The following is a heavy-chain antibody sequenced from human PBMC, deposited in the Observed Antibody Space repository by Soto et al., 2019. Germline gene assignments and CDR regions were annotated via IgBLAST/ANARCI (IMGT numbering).Heavy chain of an antibody. CDR2: IYYRGST. V-gene: IGHV4-31*03. D-gene: IGHD4-17*01. CDR3: ARGGYHGDYEGWYFDL. CDR1: GGSISSGGYY. J-gene: IGHJ2*01. Sequence: QVQLQESGPGLVKPSQTLSLTCTVSGGSISSGGYYWSWIRQHPGKGLEWIGYIYYRGSTSYNPSLQSRVTIPVDTPKTQFPLQLSSVTAADTAVYYCARGGYHGDYEGWYFDLWGRGTLVTVSS.